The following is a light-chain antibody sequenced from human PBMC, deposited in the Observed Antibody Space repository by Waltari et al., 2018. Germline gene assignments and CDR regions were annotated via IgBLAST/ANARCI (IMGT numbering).Light chain of an antibody. CDR1: QDISNY. CDR2: DAS. V-gene: IGKV1-33*01. J-gene: IGKJ4*01. Sequence: DIQMTQSPSSLSASVGDRVTITCQASQDISNYLNWYQQKPVKAPKLLIYDASNLETGVPSRFSGSGSGTDFTLTISSLQPEDIATYYCQQYDNLPTFGGGTKVEIK. CDR3: QQYDNLPT.